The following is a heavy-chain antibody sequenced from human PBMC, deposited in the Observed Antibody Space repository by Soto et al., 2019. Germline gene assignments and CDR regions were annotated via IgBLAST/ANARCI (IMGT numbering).Heavy chain of an antibody. V-gene: IGHV4-39*01. J-gene: IGHJ5*02. CDR3: ARHEVSSIAWKFDP. CDR1: GGSISSSSYY. Sequence: SETLSLSCAVSGGSISSSSYYWGWIRQPPGKGLEWIGSIYYSGSTYYNPSLKSRVTISVDTSKNQFSLKLSSVTAADTVVYYCARHEVSSIAWKFDPWGQGTLVTVSS. CDR2: IYYSGST. D-gene: IGHD6-6*01.